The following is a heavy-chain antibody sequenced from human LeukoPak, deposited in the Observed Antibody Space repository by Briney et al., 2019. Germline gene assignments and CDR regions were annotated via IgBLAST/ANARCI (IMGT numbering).Heavy chain of an antibody. CDR1: GYTFTNYD. D-gene: IGHD2-15*01. CDR3: ARGIAPVYYMDV. Sequence: ASAKVSCKASGYTFTNYDINWVRQATGQGLEWMGWMNPNSGNTGYAQNFQGRVTITRNTSISTAYMELSSLRSDDTAVYYCARGIAPVYYMDVWGKGTTVTVSS. V-gene: IGHV1-8*03. CDR2: MNPNSGNT. J-gene: IGHJ6*03.